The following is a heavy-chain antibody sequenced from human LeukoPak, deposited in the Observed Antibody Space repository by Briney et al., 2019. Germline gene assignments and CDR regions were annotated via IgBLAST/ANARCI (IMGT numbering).Heavy chain of an antibody. CDR1: GGSISSCSYY. V-gene: IGHV4-31*03. Sequence: SQTLSLTCTVSGGSISSCSYYWSWIRQHPGKGLEWIGHIYYSGSTYYNPSLKSRVTISVDTSKNQFSLKLSSVTAADTDVFYCARTPYYDTLTGNPYYFDYWGQGTLVTVSS. D-gene: IGHD3-9*01. CDR3: ARTPYYDTLTGNPYYFDY. J-gene: IGHJ4*02. CDR2: IYYSGST.